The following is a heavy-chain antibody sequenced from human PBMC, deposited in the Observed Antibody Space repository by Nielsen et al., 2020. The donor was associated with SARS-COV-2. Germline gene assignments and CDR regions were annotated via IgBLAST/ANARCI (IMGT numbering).Heavy chain of an antibody. V-gene: IGHV4-4*01. CDR3: ARGDLVVVPSPLLGLGPIFYYFYLDV. J-gene: IGHJ6*03. CDR1: GGSVSSNDW. CDR2: VSHSGST. Sequence: GSLRLSCAVSGGSVSSNDWWTWVRQSPGKGLEWIGEVSHSGSTNYNPSLKSRVTLSMDKSKNQFSLRLTSVSAADTAVYFCARGDLVVVPSPLLGLGPIFYYFYLDVWGKGTSVIVSS. D-gene: IGHD2-2*02.